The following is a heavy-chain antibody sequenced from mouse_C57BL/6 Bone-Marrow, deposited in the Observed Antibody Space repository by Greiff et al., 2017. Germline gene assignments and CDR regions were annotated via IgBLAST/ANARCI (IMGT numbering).Heavy chain of an antibody. CDR1: GYAFSSSW. CDR2: IYPGAGDT. V-gene: IGHV1-82*01. D-gene: IGHD2-3*01. Sequence: QVQLQQSGPELVKPGASVTISCKASGYAFSSSWMNWVKQRPGKGLEWIGRIYPGAGDTNYNGKFKGKATLTADKSSSTAYMQLSSLTSEDSAVYYCAMSWAYFDYWGEGTTLTVSS. J-gene: IGHJ2*01. CDR3: AMSWAYFDY.